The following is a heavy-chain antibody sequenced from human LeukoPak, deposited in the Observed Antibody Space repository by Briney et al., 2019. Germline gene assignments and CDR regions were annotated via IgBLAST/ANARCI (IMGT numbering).Heavy chain of an antibody. Sequence: GGSLRLSCAASGFTVSSNYMSWVRQAPGKGLEWVSAISGSGGSTYYADSVKGRFTISRDNSKNTLYLQMNSLRAEDTAVYYCAKEDSGSYPYYYYGMDVWGQGTTVTVSS. V-gene: IGHV3-23*01. J-gene: IGHJ6*02. CDR2: ISGSGGST. CDR1: GFTVSSNY. CDR3: AKEDSGSYPYYYYGMDV. D-gene: IGHD1-26*01.